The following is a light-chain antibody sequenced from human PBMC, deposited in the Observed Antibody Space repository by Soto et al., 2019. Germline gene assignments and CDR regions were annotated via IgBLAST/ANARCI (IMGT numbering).Light chain of an antibody. Sequence: EIVMTQSPATLSVSPGERATLSCRASQSVSSNLSCYQQKPGQAPRLLIYVASTRATGIPARFSGSGAGTEFTLTISILPSEDFAVYYCQQYNNSLTFGRGTKVDIK. J-gene: IGKJ4*01. CDR3: QQYNNSLT. CDR2: VAS. V-gene: IGKV3D-15*01. CDR1: QSVSSN.